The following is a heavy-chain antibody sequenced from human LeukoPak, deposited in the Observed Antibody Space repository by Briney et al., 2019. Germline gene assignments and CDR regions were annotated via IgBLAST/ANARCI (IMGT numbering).Heavy chain of an antibody. J-gene: IGHJ4*02. CDR1: GFTFSSYA. D-gene: IGHD3-10*01. Sequence: GGSLRLSCAASGFTFSSYAMHWVRQAPGKGLEWVAVISYDGSNKYYADSVKGRFTISRDNSKNTLYLQMNSLRAEDTAVYYCARGVLWFGVDYWGQGTLVTVSS. V-gene: IGHV3-30-3*01. CDR2: ISYDGSNK. CDR3: ARGVLWFGVDY.